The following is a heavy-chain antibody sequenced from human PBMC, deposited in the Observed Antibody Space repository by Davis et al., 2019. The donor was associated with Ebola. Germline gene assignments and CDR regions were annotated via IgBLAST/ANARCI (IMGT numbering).Heavy chain of an antibody. D-gene: IGHD3-10*01. Sequence: GGSLRLSCSVSGFTFSTYAMHWVRQAPGRGLEYVSVINNNGDTTYYTDSVKGRFTISRDNSKNTLYLQMSSLRPEDTAVYYCVKDRGFLIRDFDYWGQGALVTVSS. CDR3: VKDRGFLIRDFDY. CDR1: GFTFSTYA. V-gene: IGHV3-64D*06. CDR2: INNNGDTT. J-gene: IGHJ4*02.